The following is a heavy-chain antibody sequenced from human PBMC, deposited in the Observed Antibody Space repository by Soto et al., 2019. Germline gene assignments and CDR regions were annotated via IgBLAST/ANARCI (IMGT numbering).Heavy chain of an antibody. CDR1: GGSISSSNW. V-gene: IGHV4-4*02. CDR3: ARVVGGYYYGMDV. D-gene: IGHD2-2*01. CDR2: IYHSGST. J-gene: IGHJ6*02. Sequence: QVQLQESGPGLVKPSGTLSLTCAVSGGSISSSNWWSWVRQPPGKGLEWIGEIYHSGSTNYNPSLKSRVTLSVDKSKNQFSLKLRSVTAADTAVYYCARVVGGYYYGMDVWGQGTTVTVSS.